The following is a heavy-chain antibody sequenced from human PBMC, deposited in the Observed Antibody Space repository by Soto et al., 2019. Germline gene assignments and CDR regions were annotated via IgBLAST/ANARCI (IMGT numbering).Heavy chain of an antibody. J-gene: IGHJ6*03. V-gene: IGHV4-34*01. CDR1: GGSFSGYY. Sequence: QVQLQQWGAGLLKPSETLSLTCAVYGGSFSGYYWSWIRQPPGKGLEWIGEINHSGSTNYNPSLKSRVTISVATSKNQVSLKLSSVTAAGTAVYYCARGLGAYYYGSGSYYLNYYYYMDVWGKGTTVTVSS. CDR3: ARGLGAYYYGSGSYYLNYYYYMDV. D-gene: IGHD3-10*01. CDR2: INHSGST.